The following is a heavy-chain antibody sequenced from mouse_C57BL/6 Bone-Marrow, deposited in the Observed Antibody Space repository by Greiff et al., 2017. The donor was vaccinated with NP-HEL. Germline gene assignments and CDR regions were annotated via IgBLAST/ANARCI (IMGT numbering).Heavy chain of an antibody. CDR2: INPNNGGT. V-gene: IGHV1-26*01. CDR3: ARRAYYSNYVDFDY. CDR1: GYTFTDYY. Sequence: VQLQQSGPELVKPGASVKISCKASGYTFTDYYMNWVKQSHGKSLEWIGDINPNNGGTSYNQKFKGKATLTVDKSSSTAYMALLSLTSEDSAVYYCARRAYYSNYVDFDYWGQGTTLTVSS. J-gene: IGHJ2*01. D-gene: IGHD2-5*01.